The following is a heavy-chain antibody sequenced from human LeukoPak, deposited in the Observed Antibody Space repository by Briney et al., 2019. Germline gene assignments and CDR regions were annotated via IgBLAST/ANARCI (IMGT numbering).Heavy chain of an antibody. CDR2: MNPNSGNT. CDR1: GYTFTGYY. Sequence: ASVKVSCKASGYTFTGYYMHWVRQAPGQGLEWMGWMNPNSGNTGYAQKFQGRVTMTRNTSISTAYMELSSLRSEDTAVYYCARGSSGWYSYYYGMDVWGQGTTVTVSS. CDR3: ARGSSGWYSYYYGMDV. V-gene: IGHV1-8*02. D-gene: IGHD6-19*01. J-gene: IGHJ6*02.